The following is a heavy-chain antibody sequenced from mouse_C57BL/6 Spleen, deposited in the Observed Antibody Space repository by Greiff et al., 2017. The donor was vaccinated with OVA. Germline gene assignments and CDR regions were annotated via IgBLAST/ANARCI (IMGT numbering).Heavy chain of an antibody. J-gene: IGHJ3*01. D-gene: IGHD2-3*01. CDR1: GFTFSSYG. CDR2: ISSGGSYT. V-gene: IGHV5-6*01. Sequence: EVQVVESGGDLVKPGGSLKLSCAASGFTFSSYGMSWVRQTPDKRLEWVATISSGGSYTYYPDSVKGRFTISRDNAKNTLYLQMSSLKSEDTAMYYCARHDGPAWFAYWGQGTLVTVSA. CDR3: ARHDGPAWFAY.